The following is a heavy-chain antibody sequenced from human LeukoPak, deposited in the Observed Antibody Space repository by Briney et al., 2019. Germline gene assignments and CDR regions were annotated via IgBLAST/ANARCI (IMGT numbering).Heavy chain of an antibody. V-gene: IGHV1-24*01. J-gene: IGHJ4*02. Sequence: ASVKVSCKVSVYTLTELSMHWVRQAPGKGLEWMGGFDPEDGETIYAQKFQGRVTMTEDTSTDTAYMELSSLRSEDTAVYYCATVQYSSGWCRGFDYWGQGTLVTVSS. CDR3: ATVQYSSGWCRGFDY. CDR1: VYTLTELS. D-gene: IGHD6-19*01. CDR2: FDPEDGET.